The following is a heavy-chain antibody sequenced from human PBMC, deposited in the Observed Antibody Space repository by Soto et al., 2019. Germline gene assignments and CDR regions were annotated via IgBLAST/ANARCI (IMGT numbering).Heavy chain of an antibody. Sequence: QVQLVQSGAAVKKPGSSVKVSCKASGGTFSSYAISWVRQAPGQGLEWMGGMIPIFGTANYAQKFQGRVTITAEESTSPAYMEMSSLRSEDTAVYYCARGGHYGEYFIAVLGGRMDDWGQGPKVTVSS. CDR2: MIPIFGTA. CDR1: GGTFSSYA. D-gene: IGHD4-17*01. J-gene: IGHJ6*02. V-gene: IGHV1-69*01. CDR3: ARGGHYGEYFIAVLGGRMDD.